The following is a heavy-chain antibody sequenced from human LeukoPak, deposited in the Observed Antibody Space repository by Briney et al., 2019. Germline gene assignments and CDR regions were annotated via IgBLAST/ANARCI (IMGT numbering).Heavy chain of an antibody. CDR3: ARGLSTAVAGFDY. V-gene: IGHV3-48*03. CDR2: ISSSGSTR. D-gene: IGHD6-19*01. Sequence: QTGGSLRLSCAASGFTLRSYEMNWVRQAPGKGLEWVSYISSSGSTRYYADSVKGRFTVSRDNDKNSLYLQMNSLRGGDTAVYYCARGLSTAVAGFDYWGQGSLVTASS. J-gene: IGHJ4*02. CDR1: GFTLRSYE.